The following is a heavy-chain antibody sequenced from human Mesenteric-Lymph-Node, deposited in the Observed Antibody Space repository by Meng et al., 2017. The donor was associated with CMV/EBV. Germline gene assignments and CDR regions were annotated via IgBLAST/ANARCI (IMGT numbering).Heavy chain of an antibody. D-gene: IGHD2-2*01. V-gene: IGHV3-30-3*01. J-gene: IGHJ3*02. CDR1: GFTFSSYA. CDR2: ISYDGSNK. CDR3: AREGEGFCSSTSCYGGAFNI. Sequence: GESLKISCAASGFTFSSYAMHWVRQAPGKGLEWVAVISYDGSNKYYAESVKGRFTISRDKSKNTVYLQMNSLRVEDTAVYYCAREGEGFCSSTSCYGGAFNIWGQGTKVTVSS.